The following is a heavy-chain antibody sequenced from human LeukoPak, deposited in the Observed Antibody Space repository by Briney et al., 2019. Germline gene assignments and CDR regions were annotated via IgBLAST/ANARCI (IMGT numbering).Heavy chain of an antibody. CDR1: GFTFSSYG. Sequence: GGSLRLSCAASGFTFSSYGMHWVRQAPGKGLEWVAVIWYDGSNKYYADSVKGRFTISRDNSKNTLYLQMNSLRAGDTAVYYCARSAGIVVVTPSDYWGQGTLVTVSS. J-gene: IGHJ4*02. CDR2: IWYDGSNK. CDR3: ARSAGIVVVTPSDY. V-gene: IGHV3-33*01. D-gene: IGHD3-22*01.